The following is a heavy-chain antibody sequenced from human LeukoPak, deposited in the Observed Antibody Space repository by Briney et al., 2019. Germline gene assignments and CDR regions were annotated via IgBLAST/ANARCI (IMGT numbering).Heavy chain of an antibody. J-gene: IGHJ4*01. D-gene: IGHD4-17*01. CDR3: AKDIFTDGLRPYADYDY. Sequence: AGGSLRLSCAASGFTFRNYAMSWVRQAPGQGLTWVSAISGSGATSYVADSVKGRFSISRDNSRNTLYLQMNSLRAEDTAMYYCAKDIFTDGLRPYADYDYWGHGSLVTVSS. V-gene: IGHV3-23*01. CDR2: ISGSGATS. CDR1: GFTFRNYA.